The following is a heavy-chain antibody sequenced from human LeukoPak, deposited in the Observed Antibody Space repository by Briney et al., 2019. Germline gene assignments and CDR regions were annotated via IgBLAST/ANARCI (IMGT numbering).Heavy chain of an antibody. CDR1: GYSISSGYY. CDR3: ARGSYYDFWSGYQYYYYYMDV. V-gene: IGHV4-34*01. Sequence: SETLSLTCAVSGYSISSGYYWSWIRQPPGKGLEWIGEINHSGSTNYNPSLKSRVTISVDTSKNQFSLKLSSVTAADTAVYYCARGSYYDFWSGYQYYYYYMDVWGKGTTVTVSS. CDR2: INHSGST. J-gene: IGHJ6*03. D-gene: IGHD3-3*01.